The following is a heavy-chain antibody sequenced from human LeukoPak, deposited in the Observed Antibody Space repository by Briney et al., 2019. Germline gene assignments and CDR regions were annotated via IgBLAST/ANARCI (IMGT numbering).Heavy chain of an antibody. CDR2: IKQDGSEK. Sequence: GGSLRLSCAASGFTFSSYAMSWARQAPGKGLEWVANIKQDGSEKYYLDSVKGRFTISRDNAKNSLYLQMNSLRVEDTAVYYCARDLASQGRLYCSSTRCSKGTFDIWGQGTMVTVSS. CDR1: GFTFSSYA. J-gene: IGHJ3*02. D-gene: IGHD2-2*01. CDR3: ARDLASQGRLYCSSTRCSKGTFDI. V-gene: IGHV3-7*01.